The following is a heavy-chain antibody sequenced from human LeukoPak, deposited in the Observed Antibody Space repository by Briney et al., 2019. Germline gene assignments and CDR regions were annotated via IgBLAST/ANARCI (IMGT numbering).Heavy chain of an antibody. V-gene: IGHV3-48*03. CDR2: ISSSANTI. D-gene: IGHD3-10*01. CDR3: AREGFTMVRGVKYNWFDP. J-gene: IGHJ5*02. Sequence: GGSLRLSCAASGFTVSSYEMNWVRQAPGKGLEWVSYISSSANTIYYADSVKGLFTVSRDNAKNSLYLQMNSLRAEDTAVYYCAREGFTMVRGVKYNWFDPWGQGTLVTVSS. CDR1: GFTVSSYE.